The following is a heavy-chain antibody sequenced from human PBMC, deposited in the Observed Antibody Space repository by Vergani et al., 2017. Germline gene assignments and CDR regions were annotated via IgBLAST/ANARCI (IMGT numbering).Heavy chain of an antibody. CDR1: GGSFSGYY. Sequence: QVQLQQWGAGLLKPSETLSLTCAVYGGSFSGYYWSWIRQPPGKGLEWLGEINHSGSTNYNPSLKSRVTISVDTSKNQFSLKLSSVTAADTAVYYCAKVPYYDFWSGYYTGYYYGMDVWGQGTTVTVSS. CDR3: AKVPYYDFWSGYYTGYYYGMDV. CDR2: INHSGST. J-gene: IGHJ6*02. D-gene: IGHD3-3*01. V-gene: IGHV4-34*01.